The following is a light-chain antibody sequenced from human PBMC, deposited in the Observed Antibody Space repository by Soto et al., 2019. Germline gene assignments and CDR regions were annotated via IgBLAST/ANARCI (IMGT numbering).Light chain of an antibody. CDR1: SSDIGGYNY. CDR2: EVS. V-gene: IGLV2-8*01. CDR3: TSYAGSNNLV. J-gene: IGLJ3*02. Sequence: QSALTQPPSASGSPGQSVTISCTGTSSDIGGYNYVSWYQQHPGKAPKLIIYEVSKRPSGVPDRFSGSKSGNTASLNVSGLHAEDEADYYCTSYAGSNNLVFAGGTKLPVL.